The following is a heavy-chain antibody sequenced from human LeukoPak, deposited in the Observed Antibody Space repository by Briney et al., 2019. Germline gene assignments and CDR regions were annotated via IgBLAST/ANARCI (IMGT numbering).Heavy chain of an antibody. J-gene: IGHJ4*01. Sequence: RPGGSLSLFCGASGFIFSSYWMHWVRQAPGKGLVWVSRINSDGSSTSYADSVKGRFTISRDNAKNTLYLQMNSLRAEDTAVYYCARDPEVGATPADYWGHGTLVTVSS. CDR2: INSDGSST. D-gene: IGHD1-26*01. CDR1: GFIFSSYW. V-gene: IGHV3-74*01. CDR3: ARDPEVGATPADY.